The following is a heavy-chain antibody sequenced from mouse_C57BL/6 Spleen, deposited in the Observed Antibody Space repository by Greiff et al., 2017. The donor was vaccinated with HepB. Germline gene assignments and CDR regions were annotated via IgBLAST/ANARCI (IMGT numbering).Heavy chain of an antibody. CDR3: TRKEVDGYYVWFAY. CDR1: GYTFTDYE. V-gene: IGHV1-15*01. D-gene: IGHD2-3*01. Sequence: QVQLQQSGAELVRPGASVTLSCKASGYTFTDYEMHWVKQTPVHGLEWIGAIDPETGGTAYNQKFKGKAILTADKSSSTAYMELRSLTSEDSAVYYCTRKEVDGYYVWFAYWGQGTLVTVSA. J-gene: IGHJ3*01. CDR2: IDPETGGT.